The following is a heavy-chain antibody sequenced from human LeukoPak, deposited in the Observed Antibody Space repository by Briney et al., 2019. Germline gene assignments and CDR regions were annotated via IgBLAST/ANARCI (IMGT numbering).Heavy chain of an antibody. CDR2: IKQDGSEK. V-gene: IGHV3-7*01. D-gene: IGHD5-12*01. CDR1: GFTFSSYW. Sequence: GGSLRLSCAASGFTFSSYWMSWVRQAPGKGLEWVANIKQDGSEKYYVDSVKGRFTISRDNAKNSLYLQMISLRAEDTAVYYCATSVGDGYDSNWGQGTLVTVSS. J-gene: IGHJ4*02. CDR3: ATSVGDGYDSN.